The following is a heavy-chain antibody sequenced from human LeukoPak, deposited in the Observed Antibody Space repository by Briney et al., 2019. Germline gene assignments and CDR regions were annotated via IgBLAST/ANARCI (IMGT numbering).Heavy chain of an antibody. J-gene: IGHJ4*02. V-gene: IGHV3-11*06. CDR1: GFTFSDYY. Sequence: PGGSLRLSCAASGFTFSDYYMSWIRQAPGKGLEWVSYISSSSSYTNYADSVKGRFTISRDNAKNSLYLQMNSLRAEDTAVYCCAKYLYNWNDGGSVDYWGQGTLVTVSS. D-gene: IGHD1-1*01. CDR3: AKYLYNWNDGGSVDY. CDR2: ISSSSSYT.